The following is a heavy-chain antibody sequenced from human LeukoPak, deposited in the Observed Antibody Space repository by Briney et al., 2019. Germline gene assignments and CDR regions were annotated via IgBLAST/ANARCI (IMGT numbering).Heavy chain of an antibody. D-gene: IGHD7-27*01. Sequence: PGGSLRLSCAASGFTFSSYDMHWVRQAPGKGLEWVAVISYDGNNKYYANSVKGRFTISRDNSKTTLFLQMDSLRPEDTALYYCARRGQELGHVFDIWGQGTMVTVSS. CDR2: ISYDGNNK. J-gene: IGHJ3*02. CDR1: GFTFSSYD. CDR3: ARRGQELGHVFDI. V-gene: IGHV3-30-3*01.